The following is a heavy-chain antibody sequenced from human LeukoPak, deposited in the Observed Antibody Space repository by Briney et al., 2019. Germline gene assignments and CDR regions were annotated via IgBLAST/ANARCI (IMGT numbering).Heavy chain of an antibody. J-gene: IGHJ3*02. CDR2: IYHSGST. CDR1: GYSISSGYY. Sequence: SETLSLTCTVSGYSISSGYYWGWIRQPPGKGLEWIGNIYHSGSTYYNPSLKSRVTISVDTSKNQFSLQLSSVTAADTAVYYCARGSGSYGAFDIWGQGTMVTVSS. CDR3: ARGSGSYGAFDI. V-gene: IGHV4-38-2*02. D-gene: IGHD3-10*01.